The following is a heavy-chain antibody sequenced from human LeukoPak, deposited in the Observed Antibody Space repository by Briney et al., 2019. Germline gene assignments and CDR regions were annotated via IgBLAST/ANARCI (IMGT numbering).Heavy chain of an antibody. CDR2: IYSRGST. V-gene: IGHV4-4*07. D-gene: IGHD3-10*01. Sequence: SETLSLTCTVSGGSISSHYCSWIRQPAGKGLEWIGRIYSRGSTNYNPSLKSRVTMSVDTSKNQFSLKLSAVTAADTAVYYCARELWFGHFDYWGQGTLVTVSS. J-gene: IGHJ4*02. CDR3: ARELWFGHFDY. CDR1: GGSISSHY.